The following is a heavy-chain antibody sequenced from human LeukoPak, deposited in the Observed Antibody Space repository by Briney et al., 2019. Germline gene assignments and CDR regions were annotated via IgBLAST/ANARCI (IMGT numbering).Heavy chain of an antibody. J-gene: IGHJ4*02. CDR3: ARHGTISSESYFDY. CDR1: GGSVSSYY. V-gene: IGHV4-59*08. Sequence: PSETLSLTCSVSGGSVSSYYWSWIRQSPGKGLEWIGYIHNSGRTNYNPTLKSRVTGFVDTSKNQVSLRLSSVTAADTAVYYCARHGTISSESYFDYWGQGALVTVSS. CDR2: IHNSGRT. D-gene: IGHD1-14*01.